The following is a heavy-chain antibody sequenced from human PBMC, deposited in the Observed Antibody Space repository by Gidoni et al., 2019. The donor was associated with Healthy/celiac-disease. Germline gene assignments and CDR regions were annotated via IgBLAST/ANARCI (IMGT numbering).Heavy chain of an antibody. CDR3: ARDSSGFYFQH. Sequence: VQLVPSGAEVTKPGSPVKVSCKASGGTFSSYTISWVRQAPGQGLEWMGRIIPILGIANYAQKFQGRVTITADKSTSTAYMELSSLRSEDTAVYYCARDSSGFYFQHWGQGTLVTVSS. J-gene: IGHJ1*01. D-gene: IGHD6-25*01. V-gene: IGHV1-69*04. CDR1: GGTFSSYT. CDR2: IIPILGIA.